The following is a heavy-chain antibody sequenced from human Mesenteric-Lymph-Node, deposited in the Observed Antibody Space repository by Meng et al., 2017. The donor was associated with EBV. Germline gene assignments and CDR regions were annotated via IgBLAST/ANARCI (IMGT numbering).Heavy chain of an antibody. CDR2: INHGRTT. V-gene: IGHV4-34*01. Sequence: QVPRQRWGGGLLKPSDLLSLTGVVDGGSRSGYCRSWLRQPPRRVLEWIGDINHGRTTSYNPSLKSRVTISVDTSKHEFSLKMSSVTAATTAVYYCARDRHFDSWGQGTLVTVSS. J-gene: IGHJ5*01. CDR1: GGSRSGYC. CDR3: ARDRHFDS.